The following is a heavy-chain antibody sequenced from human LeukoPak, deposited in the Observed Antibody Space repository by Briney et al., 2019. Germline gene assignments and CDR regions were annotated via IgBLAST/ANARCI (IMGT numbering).Heavy chain of an antibody. CDR3: AKEPDILTGYYTPYYYYGMDV. Sequence: GGSLGLSCAASGFTFHNYAMHWVRQAPGKGLEWVSLINWDGGSTYYADSVKGRFTISRDNSKNTLYLQMNSLRAEDTAVYYCAKEPDILTGYYTPYYYYGMDVWGQGTTVTVSS. CDR2: INWDGGST. J-gene: IGHJ6*02. V-gene: IGHV3-43D*04. CDR1: GFTFHNYA. D-gene: IGHD3-9*01.